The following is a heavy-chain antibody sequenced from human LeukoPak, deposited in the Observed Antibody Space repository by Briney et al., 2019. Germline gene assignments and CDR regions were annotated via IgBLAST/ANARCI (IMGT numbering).Heavy chain of an antibody. V-gene: IGHV1-69*04. Sequence: ASVKVSCKASGGTFSSYAISWVRQAPGQGLEWMGRIIPILGIANCAQKFQGRVTITADKSTSTAYMELSSLRSEDTAVYYCATPLRFWEWLSELDYWGQGTLVTVSS. CDR1: GGTFSSYA. CDR3: ATPLRFWEWLSELDY. CDR2: IIPILGIA. D-gene: IGHD3-3*01. J-gene: IGHJ4*02.